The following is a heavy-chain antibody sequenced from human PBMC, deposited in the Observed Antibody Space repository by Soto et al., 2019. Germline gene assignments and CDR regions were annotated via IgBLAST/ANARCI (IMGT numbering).Heavy chain of an antibody. J-gene: IGHJ5*02. CDR2: IGTAGDT. D-gene: IGHD3-10*01. Sequence: EVQLVESGGGLVQPGGSLRLSCAASGFTFSSYDMHWVRQATGKALEWVSAIGTAGDTYYPGSVKGRFTISRENAKNSLYLQMNSLRAGDTAVYYCARGKGSGSYRWNWFDPWGQGTLVTVSS. CDR3: ARGKGSGSYRWNWFDP. CDR1: GFTFSSYD. V-gene: IGHV3-13*01.